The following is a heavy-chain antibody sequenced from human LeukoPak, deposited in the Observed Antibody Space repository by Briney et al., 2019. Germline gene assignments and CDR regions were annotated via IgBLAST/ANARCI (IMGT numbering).Heavy chain of an antibody. V-gene: IGHV4-61*01. Sequence: SETLSLTCTVSGGSVSSGSYYWSWIRQPPGKGLEWIGYIYYSGSTNYNPSLKSRVTISVDTSKNQFSLKLSSVTAADTAVYYCGYCSGGSLYYGMDVWGQGTTVTVSS. D-gene: IGHD2-15*01. J-gene: IGHJ6*02. CDR1: GGSVSSGSYY. CDR3: GYCSGGSLYYGMDV. CDR2: IYYSGST.